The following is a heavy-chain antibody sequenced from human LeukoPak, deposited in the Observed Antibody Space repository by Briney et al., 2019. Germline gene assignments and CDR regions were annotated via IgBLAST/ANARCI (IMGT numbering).Heavy chain of an antibody. Sequence: ASEKVSCKASGYTFTGYYMHWVRQAPGRGLEWMGWINPNSGGTNYAQKFQGRVTMTRDTSISTAYMELSRLRSDDTAVYYCARGYCSSTSCYAITWDYYYYGMDVWGQGTTVTVSS. J-gene: IGHJ6*02. CDR2: INPNSGGT. CDR1: GYTFTGYY. CDR3: ARGYCSSTSCYAITWDYYYYGMDV. V-gene: IGHV1-2*02. D-gene: IGHD2-2*01.